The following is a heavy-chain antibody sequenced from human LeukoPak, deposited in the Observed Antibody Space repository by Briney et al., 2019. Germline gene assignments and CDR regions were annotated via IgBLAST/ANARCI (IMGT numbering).Heavy chain of an antibody. CDR3: ARRGGMTLYYFDY. J-gene: IGHJ4*02. CDR2: IYYSGST. CDR1: GGSISSGGYY. D-gene: IGHD6-13*01. Sequence: SETLSLTCTVSGGSISSGGYYWSWIRQHPGKGLEWIGYIYYSGSTYYNPSLKSRVTISIDTSKNQFSLRLNSVTAADTAVYYCARRGGMTLYYFDYWGQGTLVTVSS. V-gene: IGHV4-31*03.